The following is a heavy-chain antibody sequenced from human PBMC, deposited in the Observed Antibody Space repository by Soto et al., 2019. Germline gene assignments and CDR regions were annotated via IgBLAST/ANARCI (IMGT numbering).Heavy chain of an antibody. Sequence: QVQLVQSGAEVKKPGSSVKVSCKASGGTFSSYTISWVRQAPGQGLEWMGRIIPILGIANYAQKFQGRVTSAADKSTSTGYMELSSLRSEDTAVYYCARGDVDWNEFLDYYGMDVWGQGTTVTVSS. CDR3: ARGDVDWNEFLDYYGMDV. V-gene: IGHV1-69*02. CDR2: IIPILGIA. D-gene: IGHD1-1*01. CDR1: GGTFSSYT. J-gene: IGHJ6*02.